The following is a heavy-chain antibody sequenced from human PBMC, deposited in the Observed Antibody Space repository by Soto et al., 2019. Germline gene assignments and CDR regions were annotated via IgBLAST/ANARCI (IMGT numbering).Heavy chain of an antibody. D-gene: IGHD2-2*01. V-gene: IGHV1-18*01. Sequence: GASVKVSCKASGGTFSSYAISWVRQAPGQGLEWMGGIIPNNGTTNYAQKLQGRVTMTTDTSTSTAYMELRSLRSDDTAVYYCARDLLYCSSTSCYPGPFDIWGQGTMVTVSS. CDR2: IIPNNGTT. CDR3: ARDLLYCSSTSCYPGPFDI. J-gene: IGHJ3*02. CDR1: GGTFSSYA.